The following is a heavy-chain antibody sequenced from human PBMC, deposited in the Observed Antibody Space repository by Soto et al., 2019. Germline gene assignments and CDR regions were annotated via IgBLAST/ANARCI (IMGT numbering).Heavy chain of an antibody. J-gene: IGHJ6*02. D-gene: IGHD3-10*01. CDR1: GGSISSYY. CDR2: IYYSGST. Sequence: SEPLSLTCSVSGGSISSYYWSWIRQPPGKGLEWIGYIYYSGSTNYNPSLKSRVTISVDTSKNQFSLKLSSVTAADTAVYHCAARSGFYYYGMDVWGQGTTVTVSS. CDR3: AARSGFYYYGMDV. V-gene: IGHV4-59*01.